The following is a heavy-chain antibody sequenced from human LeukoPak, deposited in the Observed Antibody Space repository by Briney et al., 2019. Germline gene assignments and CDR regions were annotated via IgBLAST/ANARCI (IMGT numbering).Heavy chain of an antibody. J-gene: IGHJ6*02. CDR3: ARDRGSSGPFYYYYYGMDV. D-gene: IGHD6-19*01. CDR2: INSDGSSI. CDR1: GFTFSSYW. Sequence: PGGSLRLSCAASGFTFSSYWMHWVRQAPGKGLVWVSRINSDGSSISYADSVKGRFTISRDNAKNTLYLQMNSLRAEDTAVYYCARDRGSSGPFYYYYYGMDVWGQGTTVTVSS. V-gene: IGHV3-74*01.